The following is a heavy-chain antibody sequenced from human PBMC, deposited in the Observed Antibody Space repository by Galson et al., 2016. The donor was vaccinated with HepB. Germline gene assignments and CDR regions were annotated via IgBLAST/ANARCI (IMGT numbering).Heavy chain of an antibody. CDR3: AREDTAFDY. CDR2: INLNSGAT. J-gene: IGHJ4*02. CDR1: GYPFTGYY. Sequence: SVKVSCKASGYPFTGYYIHWVRQAPGPGLECMGWINLNSGATNYAQKFQGRVTMTRDTSISTAYMELSGLTSDDTAVYYCAREDTAFDYWGQGTLVTVSS. D-gene: IGHD5-18*01. V-gene: IGHV1-2*02.